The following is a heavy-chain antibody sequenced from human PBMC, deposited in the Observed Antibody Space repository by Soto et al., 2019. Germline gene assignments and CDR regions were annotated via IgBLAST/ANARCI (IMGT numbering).Heavy chain of an antibody. CDR3: ARDVVVPAASGGPRDY. Sequence: GASVKVSCKASGYTFTSYAMHWVRQAPGQRLEWMGWINAGNGNTKYSQKFQGRVTITRDTSASTAYMELSSLRSEDTAVYYCARDVVVPAASGGPRDYWGQGTLVTVSS. CDR2: INAGNGNT. V-gene: IGHV1-3*01. J-gene: IGHJ4*02. D-gene: IGHD2-2*01. CDR1: GYTFTSYA.